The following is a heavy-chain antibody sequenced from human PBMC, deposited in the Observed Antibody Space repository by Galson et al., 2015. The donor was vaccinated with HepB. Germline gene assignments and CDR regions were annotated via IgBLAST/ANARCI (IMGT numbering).Heavy chain of an antibody. J-gene: IGHJ6*02. V-gene: IGHV1-2*04. CDR3: ARADPTVLLWFGELEGVRYYYGMDV. D-gene: IGHD3-10*01. CDR1: GYTFTGYY. CDR2: INPNSGGT. Sequence: SVKVSCKASGYTFTGYYMHWVRQAPGQGLEWMGWINPNSGGTNYAQKFQGWVTMTRDTSISTAYMELSRLRSDDTAVYYCARADPTVLLWFGELEGVRYYYGMDVWGQGTTVTVSS.